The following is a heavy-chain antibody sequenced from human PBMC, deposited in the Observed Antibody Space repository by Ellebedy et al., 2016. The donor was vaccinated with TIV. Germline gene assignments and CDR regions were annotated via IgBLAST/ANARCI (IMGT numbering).Heavy chain of an antibody. V-gene: IGHV3-74*01. J-gene: IGHJ2*01. D-gene: IGHD3-22*01. CDR2: INSDGSST. CDR1: GFTFSSYW. CDR3: ARRPYYYDSSHQGDWYFDL. Sequence: PGGSLRLSCAASGFTFSSYWMHWVRQAPGKGLVWVSRINSDGSSTSYADSVKGRFTISRDNAKNTLYLQMNSLRAEDTAVYYCARRPYYYDSSHQGDWYFDLWGRGTLVTVSS.